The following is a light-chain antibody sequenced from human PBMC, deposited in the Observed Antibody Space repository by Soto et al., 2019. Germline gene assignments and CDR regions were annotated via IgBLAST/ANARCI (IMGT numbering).Light chain of an antibody. CDR3: EQYNSYPWT. Sequence: DIQMTHSPSTLSASVGDRVTITCRASQSISSWLAWYQQKPGKAPKLLLYKASSLESGVPSRVSDSGSGTEFTLTITSLQTGDFAADEGEQYNSYPWTIRQGTKVEIK. CDR1: QSISSW. V-gene: IGKV1-5*03. J-gene: IGKJ1*01. CDR2: KAS.